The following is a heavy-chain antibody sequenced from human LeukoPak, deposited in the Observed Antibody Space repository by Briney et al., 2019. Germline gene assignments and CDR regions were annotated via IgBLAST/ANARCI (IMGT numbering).Heavy chain of an antibody. CDR3: ARVPSSIAVAGTWFDY. CDR2: INPSGGST. D-gene: IGHD6-19*01. J-gene: IGHJ4*02. CDR1: GYTFTSYY. Sequence: ASVKDSCKASGYTFTSYYMHWVRQAPGQGLEWMGIINPSGGSTSYAQKFQGRVTMTRDTSTSTVYMELSSLRSEDTAVYYCARVPSSIAVAGTWFDYWGQGTLVTVSS. V-gene: IGHV1-46*01.